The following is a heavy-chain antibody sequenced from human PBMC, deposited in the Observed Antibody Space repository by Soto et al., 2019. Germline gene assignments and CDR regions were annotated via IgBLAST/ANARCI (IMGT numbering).Heavy chain of an antibody. J-gene: IGHJ6*02. V-gene: IGHV4-30-4*01. D-gene: IGHD6-13*01. Sequence: PSETLSLTCTVSGGSISSGDYYWSWIRQPPGKGLEWIGYIYYSGSTYYNPPLKSRVTISVDTSKNQFSLKLSSVTAADTAVYYCARDEQQLVRGMDVWGQGTTVTVSS. CDR1: GGSISSGDYY. CDR3: ARDEQQLVRGMDV. CDR2: IYYSGST.